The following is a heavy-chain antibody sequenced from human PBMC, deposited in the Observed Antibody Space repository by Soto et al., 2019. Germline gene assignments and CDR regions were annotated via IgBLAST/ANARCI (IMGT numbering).Heavy chain of an antibody. D-gene: IGHD3-9*01. J-gene: IGHJ6*02. CDR3: ARLVASETGYGMDV. CDR2: ITGSSSYI. CDR1: GFIFSSHN. Sequence: DVQLVESGGGLVKPGGSLRLSCAASGFIFSSHNMNWVRQAPGKGLEWVSSITGSSSYIFYADSVKGRFTISRDNAKNTVYLQVNSLRAEDTGVYYCARLVASETGYGMDVWGQGTTLTVSS. V-gene: IGHV3-21*06.